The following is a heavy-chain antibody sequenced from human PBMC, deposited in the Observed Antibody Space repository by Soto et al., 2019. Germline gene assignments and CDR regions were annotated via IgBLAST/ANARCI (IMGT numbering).Heavy chain of an antibody. J-gene: IGHJ4*02. Sequence: SETLSLTCTVSGGSISSYYWSWIRQPPGKGLEWIGYIYYSGSTNYNPSLKSRVTISVDTSKNQFSLKLSSVTAADTAVYYCARDGSPVTRGFYYFDYWGQGTLVTVPS. V-gene: IGHV4-59*01. D-gene: IGHD4-4*01. CDR3: ARDGSPVTRGFYYFDY. CDR2: IYYSGST. CDR1: GGSISSYY.